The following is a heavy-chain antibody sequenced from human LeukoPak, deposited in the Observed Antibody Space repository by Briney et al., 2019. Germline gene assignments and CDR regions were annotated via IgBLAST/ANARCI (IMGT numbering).Heavy chain of an antibody. V-gene: IGHV4-59*08. D-gene: IGHD3-10*01. CDR3: ARGFGSGSYSDY. J-gene: IGHJ4*02. CDR1: GGSISSYY. Sequence: SETLSLTCTVSGGSISSYYWGWIRQPPGKGLEWIGYIYYSGSTNYNPSLKSRVTISVDTSKNQFSLKLSSVTAADTAVYYCARGFGSGSYSDYWGQGTLVTVSS. CDR2: IYYSGST.